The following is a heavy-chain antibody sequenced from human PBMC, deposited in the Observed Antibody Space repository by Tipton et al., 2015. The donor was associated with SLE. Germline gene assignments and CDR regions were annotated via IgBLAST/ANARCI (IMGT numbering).Heavy chain of an antibody. CDR3: ARDMTSRWYYF. D-gene: IGHD2-15*01. V-gene: IGHV4-61*09. Sequence: TLSLTCTVSGVSISSGSYYWSWIRQPAGKELEWIGHIHTSGATGYNPSFKSRVTISKDTSKNQFYLKLTSVTAADTAVYYCARDMTSRWYYFWGLGTLVTVSS. CDR2: IHTSGAT. J-gene: IGHJ4*02. CDR1: GVSISSGSYY.